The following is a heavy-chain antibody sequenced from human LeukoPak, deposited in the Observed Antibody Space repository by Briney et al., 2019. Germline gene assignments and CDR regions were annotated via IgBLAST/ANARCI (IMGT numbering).Heavy chain of an antibody. J-gene: IGHJ4*01. D-gene: IGHD6-13*01. CDR3: ASASSHRIAAGGDY. CDR2: ISTDGSTR. Sequence: GRSLRLSCAASGFTFTNYWMHWVRQGQGKGLVWVSRISTDGSTRHYADSVKGRFTISRDNSKNMMYLQMNSLRAEDTAVYYCASASSHRIAAGGDYWGHGTLVTVSS. CDR1: GFTFTNYW. V-gene: IGHV3-74*01.